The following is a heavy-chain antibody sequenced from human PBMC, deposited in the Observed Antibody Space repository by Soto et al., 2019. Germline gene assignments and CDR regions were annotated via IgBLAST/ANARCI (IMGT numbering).Heavy chain of an antibody. J-gene: IGHJ6*02. Sequence: HPGGSLRLSCAASGFTFSSYEMNWVRQAPGKGLEWVSYISSSGSTIYYADSVKGRFTISRDDAKNSLYLQMNSLRAEDTAVYYCARVGNPYCSSTICYPDYYYYGMDVWGQGTTVTVSS. D-gene: IGHD2-2*01. CDR3: ARVGNPYCSSTICYPDYYYYGMDV. V-gene: IGHV3-48*03. CDR2: ISSSGSTI. CDR1: GFTFSSYE.